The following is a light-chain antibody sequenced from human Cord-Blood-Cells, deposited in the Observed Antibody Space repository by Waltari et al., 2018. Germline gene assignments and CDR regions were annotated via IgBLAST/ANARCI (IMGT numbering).Light chain of an antibody. CDR2: EVS. J-gene: IGLJ3*02. CDR3: CSYAGSSTV. CDR1: SSDVGSYNL. Sequence: SALTQPASVSGSPGQSITISCTRTSSDVGSYNLVSWYHQHPGKAPKLMIYEVSKRAAGVSHRFSGSKSGNTASLTISVLQAEDEADYYCCSYAGSSTVFGGGTKLTVL. V-gene: IGLV2-23*02.